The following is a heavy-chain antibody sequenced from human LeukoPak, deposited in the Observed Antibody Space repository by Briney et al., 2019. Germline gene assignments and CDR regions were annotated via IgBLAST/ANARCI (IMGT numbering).Heavy chain of an antibody. CDR2: LNAGSGNT. CDR1: GYTFTSYA. J-gene: IGHJ5*02. Sequence: ASVKVSCKGSGYTFTSYAMHWVRQAPGQRLEWVGGLNAGSGNTKYSQKFQGRVTITRDTSASTAYMELSSLRSEDTAVYYCARDRRRMVRGVTTTHNWFDPWGQGTLVTVSS. D-gene: IGHD3-10*01. CDR3: ARDRRRMVRGVTTTHNWFDP. V-gene: IGHV1-3*01.